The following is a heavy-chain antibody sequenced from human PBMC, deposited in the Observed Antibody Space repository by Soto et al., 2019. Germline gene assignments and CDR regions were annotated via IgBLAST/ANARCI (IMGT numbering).Heavy chain of an antibody. CDR3: AGGRGFSYEFDY. J-gene: IGHJ4*02. V-gene: IGHV1-8*01. CDR2: MNPNSGNT. Sequence: QVQLVQSGAEAKKPGASVKVSCKASGYTFTSYDINWVRQATGQGLEWMGWMNPNSGNTGYAQNFQGRVTMTRNTSISTAYMELSSLRSEDTPVYYCAGGRGFSYEFDYWGQGTLVTVSS. CDR1: GYTFTSYD. D-gene: IGHD5-18*01.